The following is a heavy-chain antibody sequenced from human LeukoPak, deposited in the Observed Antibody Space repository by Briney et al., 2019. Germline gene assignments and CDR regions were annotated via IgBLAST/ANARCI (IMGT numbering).Heavy chain of an antibody. D-gene: IGHD6-19*01. CDR2: ISGSGGST. CDR3: ANTLIAVAGTGAFDI. Sequence: GGSLRLSCAASGFTFSSYAMSWVRQAPGKGLEWVSAISGSGGSTYYADSVKGRFTTSRDNSKNTLYLQMNSLRAEDTAVYYRANTLIAVAGTGAFDIWGQGTMVTVSS. V-gene: IGHV3-23*01. CDR1: GFTFSSYA. J-gene: IGHJ3*02.